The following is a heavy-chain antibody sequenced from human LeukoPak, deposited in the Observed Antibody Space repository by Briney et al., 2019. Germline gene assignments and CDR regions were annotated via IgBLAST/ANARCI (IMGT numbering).Heavy chain of an antibody. V-gene: IGHV4-4*07. Sequence: SETLSLTCTVSGGSISSYYWSWIRQPAGKGLEWIGRIYTSGSTNYNRSLKSRVTMSVDTSKNQFSLKLSSVTAADTAVYYCARLGGYEYYYYMDVWGKGTTVTVSS. CDR2: IYTSGST. J-gene: IGHJ6*03. CDR3: ARLGGYEYYYYMDV. CDR1: GGSISSYY. D-gene: IGHD5-12*01.